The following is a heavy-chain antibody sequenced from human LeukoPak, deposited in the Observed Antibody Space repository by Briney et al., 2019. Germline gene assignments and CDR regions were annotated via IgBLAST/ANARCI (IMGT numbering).Heavy chain of an antibody. CDR1: GFTFSSYA. V-gene: IGHV3-30-3*01. J-gene: IGHJ4*02. D-gene: IGHD5-24*01. CDR2: ISYDGSNK. Sequence: PGGSLRLSCAASGFTFSSYAMHWVRQAPGKGLDWVAFISYDGSNKCYADSVKGRFTISRDNSKNTLFLQMNSLRAEDTAVYYCARPDGYNYFDYWGQGTLVTVSS. CDR3: ARPDGYNYFDY.